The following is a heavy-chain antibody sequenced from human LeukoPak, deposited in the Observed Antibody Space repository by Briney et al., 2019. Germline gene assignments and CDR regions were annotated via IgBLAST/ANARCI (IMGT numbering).Heavy chain of an antibody. J-gene: IGHJ5*02. CDR3: AKPIARGGITVAGWFDP. CDR1: GFTFSNYA. V-gene: IGHV3-23*01. D-gene: IGHD6-19*01. Sequence: GGSLRLSCAASGFTFSNYAMSWVRQAPGKGLEWVSTISGSGGSTYYADSVKGRFTISRDNSKNTLHLQMNRLRADDTAVYYCAKPIARGGITVAGWFDPWGQGTLVTVSS. CDR2: ISGSGGST.